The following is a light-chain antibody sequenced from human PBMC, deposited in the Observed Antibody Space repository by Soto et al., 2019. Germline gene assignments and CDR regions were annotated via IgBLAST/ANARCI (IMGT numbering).Light chain of an antibody. CDR1: QRLLHSNGYNY. CDR3: LRARQAPGT. J-gene: IGKJ1*01. V-gene: IGKV2-28*01. Sequence: DIVMTQSPLSLPVTPGEPASISCRSIQRLLHSNGYNYLAWYLQKPGQSAQLLIYLGSNRASGGPDRFSGRGSGTDFTLKISRVEAEDVGVYYCLRARQAPGTFGQGTKGEIK. CDR2: LGS.